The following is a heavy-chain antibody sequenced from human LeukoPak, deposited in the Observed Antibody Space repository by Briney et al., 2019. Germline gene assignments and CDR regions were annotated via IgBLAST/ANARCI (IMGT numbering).Heavy chain of an antibody. J-gene: IGHJ4*02. CDR2: IYYSGRT. CDR3: ARGFYSPHY. Sequence: SETLSLTCTVSGGSISSSSHFWSWIRQPPGKGLEWIGYIYYSGRTYYNPSLKSRITISVDMSKNQFSLKLSSVTAADTAVYYCARGFYSPHYWGQGTLVSVSS. D-gene: IGHD4-11*01. V-gene: IGHV4-61*01. CDR1: GGSISSSSHF.